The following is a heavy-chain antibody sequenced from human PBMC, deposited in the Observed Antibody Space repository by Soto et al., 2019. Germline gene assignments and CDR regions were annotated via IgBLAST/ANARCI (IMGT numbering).Heavy chain of an antibody. V-gene: IGHV1-69*01. J-gene: IGHJ3*02. D-gene: IGHD6-19*01. Sequence: QVQLVQSGAEVKKPGSSVQVSCKASGGTFSSYAISWVRQAPGQGLEWMGGIIPIFGTANYAQKLQGRVTINSDESTSTAYMELSSLRSEDTAVYYCARDLGIAVAGKGAFDIWGQGTMVTVSS. CDR3: ARDLGIAVAGKGAFDI. CDR2: IIPIFGTA. CDR1: GGTFSSYA.